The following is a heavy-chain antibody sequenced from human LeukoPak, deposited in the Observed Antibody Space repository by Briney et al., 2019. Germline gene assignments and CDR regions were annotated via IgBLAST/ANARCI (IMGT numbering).Heavy chain of an antibody. CDR2: ISGSGGST. Sequence: SGGALRLSCAASGFTFSSYGMSWVRQAPGKGLEWVSAISGSGGSTYYADSVKGRFTISGDNSNITLDLQMNSLRAEDTAVYYCAKDRLATIPLAYDYWGQGTLVTVSS. CDR1: GFTFSSYG. D-gene: IGHD5-12*01. J-gene: IGHJ4*02. CDR3: AKDRLATIPLAYDY. V-gene: IGHV3-23*01.